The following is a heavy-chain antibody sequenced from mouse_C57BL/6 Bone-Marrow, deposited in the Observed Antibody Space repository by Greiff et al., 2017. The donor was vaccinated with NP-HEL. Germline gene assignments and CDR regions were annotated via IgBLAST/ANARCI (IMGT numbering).Heavy chain of an antibody. Sequence: EVMLVESGGGLVQPGESLKLSCESNEYEFPSHDMSWVRKTPEKRLELVAAINSDGGSTYYPDTMESHFIISRDNTTNTLYLQMSSLRSEDTALYYCARSADGYWSMDYWGQGTSVTVSS. CDR1: EYEFPSHD. J-gene: IGHJ4*01. D-gene: IGHD2-3*01. CDR2: INSDGGST. V-gene: IGHV5-2*01. CDR3: ARSADGYWSMDY.